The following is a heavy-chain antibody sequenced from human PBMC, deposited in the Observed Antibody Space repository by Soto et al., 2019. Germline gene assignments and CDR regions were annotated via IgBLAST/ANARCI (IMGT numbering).Heavy chain of an antibody. CDR2: ISAHNGNT. V-gene: IGHV1-18*01. CDR1: GYGFTTYG. Sequence: QVHLVQSGAEVKKPGASVKVSCKGSGYGFTTYGITWVRQAPGQGLEWMAWISAHNGNTNYAQKLQGRVTVTRDTSTSIAYMELRSLRSDVTAGYYCARGRYGDYWGQGALVTVSS. CDR3: ARGRYGDY. J-gene: IGHJ4*02. D-gene: IGHD1-1*01.